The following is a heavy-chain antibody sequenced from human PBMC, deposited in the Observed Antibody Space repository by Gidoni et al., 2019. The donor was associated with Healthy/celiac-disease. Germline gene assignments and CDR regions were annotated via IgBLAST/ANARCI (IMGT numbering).Heavy chain of an antibody. J-gene: IGHJ4*02. D-gene: IGHD2-15*01. CDR1: GFTFSSYA. CDR3: AKDLKDSVGFDY. CDR2: ISVSGGST. V-gene: IGHV3-23*04. Sequence: EVQLVESGGGLVHPGGSLRLSCAASGFTFSSYAMSWVRRAPGKGLGWCSVISVSGGSTYYADSVKGRFTISRDNSKNTLYLQMNSLRAEDTVVYYCAKDLKDSVGFDYWGQGTLVTVSS.